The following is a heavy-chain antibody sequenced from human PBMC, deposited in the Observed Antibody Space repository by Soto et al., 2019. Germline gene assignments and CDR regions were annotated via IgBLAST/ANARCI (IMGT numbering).Heavy chain of an antibody. CDR2: ISYSGSA. D-gene: IGHD7-27*01. Sequence: SETLSLTCTVSGGSISSGNYYWSWIRQPPGKGLEWIGFISYSGSAYYNPSLKSRVTISVDTSKNQFSLKLSSVSAADTAVYYCARGPSGDKVDYWGQGTLVTVSS. V-gene: IGHV4-30-4*01. J-gene: IGHJ4*02. CDR3: ARGPSGDKVDY. CDR1: GGSISSGNYY.